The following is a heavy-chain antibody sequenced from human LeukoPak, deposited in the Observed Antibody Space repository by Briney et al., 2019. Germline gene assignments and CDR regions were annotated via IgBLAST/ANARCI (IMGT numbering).Heavy chain of an antibody. CDR2: IDAGNGDT. Sequence: GASVKVSCKASGYTFSDYAMHWVRQAPGQRVEWMGWIDAGNGDTRYSQKFQGRVTITRDTSASTAYIELRSLRSEDKAMYYCARGSTSDWPLDHWGQETLVTISS. V-gene: IGHV1-3*01. D-gene: IGHD2-2*01. CDR1: GYTFSDYA. J-gene: IGHJ4*02. CDR3: ARGSTSDWPLDH.